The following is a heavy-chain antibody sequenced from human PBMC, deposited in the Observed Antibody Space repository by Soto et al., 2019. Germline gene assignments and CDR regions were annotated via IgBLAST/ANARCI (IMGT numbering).Heavy chain of an antibody. CDR1: GYTFTNYG. D-gene: IGHD4-17*01. CDR2: INAKSATS. V-gene: IGHV1-3*01. CDR3: AREGLVLVPTTVNSDYYYYAMDV. Sequence: GASVKVSCKASGYTFTNYGIHWVRQAPGQSLEWMGWINAKSATSKYAQKFKGRVTITRDESTSTVYMELSTLRPEDTAVYYCAREGLVLVPTTVNSDYYYYAMDVWGQGTTVTV. J-gene: IGHJ6*02.